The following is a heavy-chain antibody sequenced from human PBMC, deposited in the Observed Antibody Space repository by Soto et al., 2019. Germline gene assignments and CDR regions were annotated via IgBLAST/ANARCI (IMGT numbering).Heavy chain of an antibody. CDR1: GGSISSGVYY. CDR2: IYYSGST. J-gene: IGHJ6*02. D-gene: IGHD3-22*01. CDR3: ARDLYYYDSSGYEVDYYYGMDV. Sequence: SETLSLTCTVSGGSISSGVYYWIGIRQHPGKDLDWSGYIYYSGSTYYNPSLKSRVTISVDTSKNQFSLKLSSVTAADTAVYYCARDLYYYDSSGYEVDYYYGMDVWGQGTTVTVSS. V-gene: IGHV4-31*03.